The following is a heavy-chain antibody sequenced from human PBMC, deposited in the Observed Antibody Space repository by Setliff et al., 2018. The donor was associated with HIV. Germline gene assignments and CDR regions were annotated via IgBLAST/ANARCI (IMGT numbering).Heavy chain of an antibody. CDR3: AKPQRDASYFDY. V-gene: IGHV3-23*01. D-gene: IGHD1-1*01. CDR2: ISGNGVST. J-gene: IGHJ4*02. Sequence: LRLSCAASGFIFSNSAMTWVRQAPRKGLEWVSLISGNGVSTYYGDSVKGRFTISRDNSKNTVHLQMNSLRAEDTAIYYCAKPQRDASYFDYWGQGTLVTVSS. CDR1: GFIFSNSA.